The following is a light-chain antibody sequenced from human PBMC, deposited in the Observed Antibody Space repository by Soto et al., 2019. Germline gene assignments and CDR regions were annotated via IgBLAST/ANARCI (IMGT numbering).Light chain of an antibody. Sequence: EIVFTQNPCNLSLSTGERATLSCRASQSVSNNYLAWYQQKPGQAPRLLIYGASNRATGIPDRFSGSGSGTDFTLTISRLEPEYCAVYYCQQYGSSGTSCQGTKVEI. CDR1: QSVSNNY. CDR2: GAS. J-gene: IGKJ1*01. CDR3: QQYGSSGT. V-gene: IGKV3-20*01.